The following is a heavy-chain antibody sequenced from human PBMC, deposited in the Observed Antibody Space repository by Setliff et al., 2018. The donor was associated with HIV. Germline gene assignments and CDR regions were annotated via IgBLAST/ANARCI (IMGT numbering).Heavy chain of an antibody. CDR2: VYYSGST. CDR1: GDSITSSDSC. V-gene: IGHV4-39*07. CDR3: ARLVTVVTLNYMDV. Sequence: PSETLSLTCTVSGDSITSSDSCWGWIRQPPGKGLEWIGSVYYSGSTYYNPSLKSRVIISLDTSKKQVSLKLSSVTAADTAVYYCARLVTVVTLNYMDVWGKGTTVTVSS. D-gene: IGHD2-21*02. J-gene: IGHJ6*03.